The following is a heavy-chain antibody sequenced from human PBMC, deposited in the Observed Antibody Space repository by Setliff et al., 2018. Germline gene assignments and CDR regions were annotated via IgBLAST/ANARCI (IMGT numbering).Heavy chain of an antibody. J-gene: IGHJ6*03. CDR3: ARGALVLQFLEWLPRFYYMDV. CDR1: GYTFTSYG. D-gene: IGHD3-3*01. CDR2: MNPNSGRT. V-gene: IGHV1-8*02. Sequence: GASVKVSCKASGYTFTSYGISWVRQAPGQGLEWMGWMNPNSGRTGYPQKFQGRVTMTRNTSISTAYMELSSLRSEDTAVYFCARGALVLQFLEWLPRFYYMDVWGKGTTVTVSS.